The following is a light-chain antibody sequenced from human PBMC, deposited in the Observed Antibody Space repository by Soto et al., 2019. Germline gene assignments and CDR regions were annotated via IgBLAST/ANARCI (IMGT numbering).Light chain of an antibody. CDR3: QQYGRSPWT. Sequence: EIVLTQSPGTLSLSPGERATLSCRASQSVSSSYLAWYQQKPGQAPRLLIYGASSRATGIPDRFSGSGSGTDFPLTISRLEPEDFEVYYCQQYGRSPWTFGQGTKVEIK. CDR2: GAS. J-gene: IGKJ1*01. CDR1: QSVSSSY. V-gene: IGKV3-20*01.